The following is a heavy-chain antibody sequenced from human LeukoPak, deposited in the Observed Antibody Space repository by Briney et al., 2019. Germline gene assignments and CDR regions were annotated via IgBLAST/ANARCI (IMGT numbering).Heavy chain of an antibody. V-gene: IGHV3-30*04. J-gene: IGHJ4*02. CDR1: GLTFSSYA. D-gene: IGHD6-19*01. Sequence: GGSLRLSCAASGLTFSSYAMYWVRQAPGRGLEWVAVISYDGSNKYYADSVKGQFTISRDNSKNTLYLQMNSLRAEDTAVYYCARDHAVAGYRGFFDYWGQGTLVTVSS. CDR2: ISYDGSNK. CDR3: ARDHAVAGYRGFFDY.